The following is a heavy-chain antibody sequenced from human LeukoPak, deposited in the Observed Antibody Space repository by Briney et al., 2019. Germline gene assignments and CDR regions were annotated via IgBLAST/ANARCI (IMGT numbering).Heavy chain of an antibody. CDR1: GFTFSSYA. Sequence: PGGSLRLSCAASGFTFSSYAMHWVRQAPGKGLEWVALISYDGNNKYYADSVKGRFTISRDNSKNRLYLQMNSLRAEDTAVYYCARDRLHYDSLTGYPADWGQGTLVTVSS. J-gene: IGHJ4*02. CDR3: ARDRLHYDSLTGYPAD. D-gene: IGHD3-9*01. V-gene: IGHV3-30-3*01. CDR2: ISYDGNNK.